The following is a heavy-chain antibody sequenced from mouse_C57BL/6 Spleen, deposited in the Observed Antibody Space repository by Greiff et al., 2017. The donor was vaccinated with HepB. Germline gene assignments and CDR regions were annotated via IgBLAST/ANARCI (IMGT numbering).Heavy chain of an antibody. CDR2: INPSNGGT. D-gene: IGHD2-10*02. Sequence: QVQLKQPGTELVKPGASVKLSCKASGYTFTSYWMHWVKQRPGQGLEWIGNINPSNGGTNYNEKFKSKATLTVDKSSSTAYMQLSSLTSEDSAVYYCAVPSRSYWYFDVWGTGTTVTVSS. J-gene: IGHJ1*03. CDR1: GYTFTSYW. CDR3: AVPSRSYWYFDV. V-gene: IGHV1-53*01.